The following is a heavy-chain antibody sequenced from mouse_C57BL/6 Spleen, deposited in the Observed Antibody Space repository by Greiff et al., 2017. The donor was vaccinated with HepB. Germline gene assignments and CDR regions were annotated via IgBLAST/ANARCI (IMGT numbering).Heavy chain of an antibody. CDR2: INPNNGGT. Sequence: EVQLQQSGPELVKPGASVKITCKASGYTFTDYNMDWVKQSHGKSLEWIGDINPNNGGTIYNQKFKGKATLTVDKSSSTAYMELRSLTSEDTAVYYCARFGTHFDYWGQGTTLTVSS. J-gene: IGHJ2*01. D-gene: IGHD4-1*01. V-gene: IGHV1-18*01. CDR1: GYTFTDYN. CDR3: ARFGTHFDY.